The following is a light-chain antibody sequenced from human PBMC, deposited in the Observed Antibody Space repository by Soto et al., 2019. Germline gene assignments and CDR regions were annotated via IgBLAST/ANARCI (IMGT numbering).Light chain of an antibody. CDR2: AAS. CDR1: QSVSSTS. J-gene: IGKJ1*01. CDR3: QHYDGSPPWT. V-gene: IGKV3-20*01. Sequence: EIVLTQSPGTLSFSPGDRATLSCRVSQSVSSTSLAWYQHKPGQAPRLLIYAASNRATGIPDRFSGSGSGTDLTLTISRLEPEDFALYYCQHYDGSPPWTFGQGTKVEIK.